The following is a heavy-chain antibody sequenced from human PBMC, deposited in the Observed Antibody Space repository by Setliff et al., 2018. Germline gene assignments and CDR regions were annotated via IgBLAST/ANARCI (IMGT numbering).Heavy chain of an antibody. D-gene: IGHD2-15*01. J-gene: IGHJ4*02. CDR1: GGSISSSSYY. CDR2: IFTNGVT. Sequence: LSLTCTVSGGSISSSSYYWSWIRQPAGKGLEWIGQIFTNGVTTYNPSLMSRLTISLDTSKNHFSLKLSSVTAADTAVYYCARRHCSGGSCYSLNYFDYWGQGTLVTVSS. V-gene: IGHV4-61*09. CDR3: ARRHCSGGSCYSLNYFDY.